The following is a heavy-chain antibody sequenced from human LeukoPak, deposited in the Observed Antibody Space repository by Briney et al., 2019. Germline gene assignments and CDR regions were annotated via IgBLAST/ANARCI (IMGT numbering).Heavy chain of an antibody. J-gene: IGHJ4*02. CDR2: IGTAGDT. V-gene: IGHV3-13*01. Sequence: GGSLRLSCAASGFTFSSYDMRWVRQATGKGLEWVSAIGTAGDTYYPGSVKGRFTISRDNVRNSLYLQMNSLRAEDTAVYYCARDLQDGVPTGYWGQGTLVIVS. CDR1: GFTFSSYD. CDR3: ARDLQDGVPTGY. D-gene: IGHD4-17*01.